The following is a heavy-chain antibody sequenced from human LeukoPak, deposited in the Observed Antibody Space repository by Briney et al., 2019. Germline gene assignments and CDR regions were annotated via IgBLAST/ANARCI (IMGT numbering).Heavy chain of an antibody. D-gene: IGHD2-15*01. Sequence: GGSLRLSCADSGFTLTNYAMSWVRQAPGKGLEWVSSINPSSGNTYYADSVKGRFTIFGDNSKNTLYLQMNSLRAEDTAVYYCAKEHMAAAVYYFDYWGQGTRVTVSS. CDR1: GFTLTNYA. CDR3: AKEHMAAAVYYFDY. CDR2: INPSSGNT. J-gene: IGHJ4*02. V-gene: IGHV3-23*01.